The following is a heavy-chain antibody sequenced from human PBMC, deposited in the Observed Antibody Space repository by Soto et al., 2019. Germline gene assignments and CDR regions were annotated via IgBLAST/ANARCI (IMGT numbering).Heavy chain of an antibody. CDR3: ACLPDYYGSGRRRLDY. V-gene: IGHV4-39*01. Sequence: SETLSLTCTVSGGSISSSSYYWGWIRQPPGKGLEWIGSIYYSGSTYYNPSLKSRVTISVDTSKNQFSLKLSSVTAADTAVYYCACLPDYYGSGRRRLDYWGQGTLVTVSS. CDR2: IYYSGST. D-gene: IGHD3-10*01. J-gene: IGHJ4*02. CDR1: GGSISSSSYY.